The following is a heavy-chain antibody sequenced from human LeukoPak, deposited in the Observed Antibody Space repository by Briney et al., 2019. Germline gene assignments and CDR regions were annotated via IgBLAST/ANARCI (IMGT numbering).Heavy chain of an antibody. Sequence: GGSLRLSCAASGFSFSSYALNWVRQAPGKGLEWVSSINGGGDSIYYADSVKGRFTVSRDNSRNMLYLQMNSLRAEDTAVYYCAKQDGDLGLRRYYYGMDVWGQGTTVTVSS. V-gene: IGHV3-23*01. CDR3: AKQDGDLGLRRYYYGMDV. D-gene: IGHD4-17*01. CDR1: GFSFSSYA. CDR2: INGGGDSI. J-gene: IGHJ6*02.